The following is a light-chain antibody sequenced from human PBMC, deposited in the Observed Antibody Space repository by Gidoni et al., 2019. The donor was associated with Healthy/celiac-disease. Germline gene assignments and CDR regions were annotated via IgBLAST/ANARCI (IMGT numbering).Light chain of an antibody. CDR2: DAS. V-gene: IGKV3-11*01. J-gene: IGKJ2*01. CDR1: QSVSSY. Sequence: EIVLTQSPATLSLSPGERATLSCRASQSVSSYVSWYQQKPGQAPRLLLYDASNRATGIPARFSCSWSGTDFTLTISRLEPEDFAVYYCQQRSKVPRTFGQGTKLEIK. CDR3: QQRSKVPRT.